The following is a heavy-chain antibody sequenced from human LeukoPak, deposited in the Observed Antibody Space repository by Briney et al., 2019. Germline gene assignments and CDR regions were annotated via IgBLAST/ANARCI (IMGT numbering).Heavy chain of an antibody. J-gene: IGHJ4*02. CDR1: GFTFSSYA. D-gene: IGHD6-13*01. CDR3: ARGDTYSSSWYGFHY. CDR2: ISGSGGST. V-gene: IGHV3-23*01. Sequence: PGGSLRLSCAASGFTFSSYAMSWVRQAPGKGLEWVSAISGSGGSTYYADSVKGRFTISRDNSKNTLYLQMNSLRAEDTAVYYCARGDTYSSSWYGFHYGGQGTLVTVSS.